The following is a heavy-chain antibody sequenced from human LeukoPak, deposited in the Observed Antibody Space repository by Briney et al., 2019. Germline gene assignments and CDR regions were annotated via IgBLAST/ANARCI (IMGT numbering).Heavy chain of an antibody. Sequence: SETLSLTCTVSGGSMSSHFWSWIRQPPGKGLEWIAFIYYSGRTRYNPSLQSRVTISIDTSENNFSLKVTSVTAADTALYYCARLLDNDSSGDPDTFDIWAQGTVVTVSS. J-gene: IGHJ3*02. CDR3: ARLLDNDSSGDPDTFDI. D-gene: IGHD3-22*01. V-gene: IGHV4-59*11. CDR2: IYYSGRT. CDR1: GGSMSSHF.